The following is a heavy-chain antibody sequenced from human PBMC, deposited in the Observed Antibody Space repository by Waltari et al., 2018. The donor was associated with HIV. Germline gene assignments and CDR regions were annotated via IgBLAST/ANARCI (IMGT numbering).Heavy chain of an antibody. J-gene: IGHJ4*02. CDR3: ARSEGAQTATIFDR. Sequence: QLQESGPGLVKPSETLSLTCGVSGYPITSGYHWGWIRQPPGMGLEWIGSIFHSGSAYYNPPLRSRVTISVDTSKNQFSLKLNSVTAADTAVYFCARSEGAQTATIFDRWGQGTLVTVSS. V-gene: IGHV4-38-2*01. D-gene: IGHD3-3*01. CDR1: GYPITSGYH. CDR2: IFHSGSA.